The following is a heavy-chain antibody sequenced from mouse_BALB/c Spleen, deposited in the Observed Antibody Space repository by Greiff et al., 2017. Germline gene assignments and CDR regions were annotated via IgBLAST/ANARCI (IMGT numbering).Heavy chain of an antibody. CDR3: ARLGGNYVNFDD. Sequence: VQLQQSGPELVKPGASVKISCKASGYTFTDYNMDWVKQSHGKSLEWIGDINPNNGGTIYNQKFKGKATLTVDKSSSTAYMELRSLTSEDAAFYDCARLGGNYVNFDDWGQGTTLTVSS. D-gene: IGHD2-1*01. V-gene: IGHV1-18*01. CDR1: GYTFTDYN. CDR2: INPNNGGT. J-gene: IGHJ2*01.